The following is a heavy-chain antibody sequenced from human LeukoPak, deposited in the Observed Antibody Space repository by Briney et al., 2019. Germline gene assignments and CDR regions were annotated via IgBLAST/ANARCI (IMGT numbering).Heavy chain of an antibody. CDR1: GDSINNYF. CDR3: ARHDSSGYPDAFDI. V-gene: IGHV4-4*07. CDR2: ISPSGST. Sequence: SETLSLTCTVSGDSINNYFWNWIRQPAGKGLEWIGRISPSGSTNYNPSLQSRVTMSVDTSKNQFSLKLSSVTAADTAVYYCARHDSSGYPDAFDIWGQGTMVTVSS. D-gene: IGHD3-22*01. J-gene: IGHJ3*02.